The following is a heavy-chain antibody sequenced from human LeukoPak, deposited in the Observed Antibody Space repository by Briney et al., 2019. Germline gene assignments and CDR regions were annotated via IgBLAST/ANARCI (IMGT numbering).Heavy chain of an antibody. D-gene: IGHD2-15*01. CDR3: ARGRSKCSGGSCYRTHFDY. CDR1: GGSFSGYF. V-gene: IGHV4-34*01. Sequence: SETLSLTCAVYGGSFSGYFWSWIRQPPGKGLEWIGEIYHSGSTNYNPSLKSRVTISVGTSKNQFSLKLSSVTAADTAVYYCARGRSKCSGGSCYRTHFDYWGQGTLVTVSS. J-gene: IGHJ4*02. CDR2: IYHSGST.